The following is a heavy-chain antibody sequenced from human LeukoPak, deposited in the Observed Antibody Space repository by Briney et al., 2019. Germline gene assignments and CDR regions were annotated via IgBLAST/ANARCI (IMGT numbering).Heavy chain of an antibody. V-gene: IGHV3-23*01. D-gene: IGHD1-26*01. J-gene: IGHJ4*02. CDR2: ISVSGGSA. CDR3: EKGFSGSYYGFKYYFDY. Sequence: GGSLRLAWAAAGFTVSSYAISSVRQPAGEGLGLVSAISVSGGSAYYAASVKCRFTIYRDNSQNTMSLHMTSMSAEDTAVYYCEKGFSGSYYGFKYYFDYWGQGTLVTVSS. CDR1: GFTVSSYA.